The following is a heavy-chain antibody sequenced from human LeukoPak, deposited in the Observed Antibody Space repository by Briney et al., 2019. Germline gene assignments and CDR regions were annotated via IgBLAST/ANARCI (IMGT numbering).Heavy chain of an antibody. J-gene: IGHJ5*02. D-gene: IGHD3-10*01. Sequence: SQTLSLTCTVSGGSISSGDYYWSWIRQPPGKGLEWIGYIYYSGSTYYNPSLKSRVTISVDTSKNQLSLKLSSVTAADTAVYYCARGYGDKLLWFGESLPNWFDPWGQGTLVTVSS. CDR2: IYYSGST. CDR1: GGSISSGDYY. CDR3: ARGYGDKLLWFGESLPNWFDP. V-gene: IGHV4-30-4*01.